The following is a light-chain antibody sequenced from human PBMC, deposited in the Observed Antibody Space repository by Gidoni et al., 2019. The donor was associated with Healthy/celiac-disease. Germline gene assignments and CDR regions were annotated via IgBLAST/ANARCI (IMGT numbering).Light chain of an antibody. CDR3: QQYGSSPRT. V-gene: IGKV3-20*01. Sequence: DIVLTQSPGTLSLSPGERATRSCSASQRVSSSYLAWYQQKPGQAPRLLIYGASSRATGIPDRFSGSGSGTDFTLTISRLEPEDCAVYYCQQYGSSPRTFGQGTKLEIK. J-gene: IGKJ2*01. CDR1: QRVSSSY. CDR2: GAS.